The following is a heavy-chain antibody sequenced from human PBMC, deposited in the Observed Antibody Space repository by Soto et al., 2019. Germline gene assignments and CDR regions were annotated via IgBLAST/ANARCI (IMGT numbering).Heavy chain of an antibody. D-gene: IGHD5-12*01. J-gene: IGHJ4*02. Sequence: EVQLLESGGGLVQPGGSLRLSCAVSGFTFSSYAMSWVRQAPGKGLEWVSALSAGGGTTYYADSVKGRFTISRDSSKNTLYLQMNSLRAEDTDVYYCAKASRDYDWIFDYWGQGILVTVSS. CDR3: AKASRDYDWIFDY. CDR2: LSAGGGTT. CDR1: GFTFSSYA. V-gene: IGHV3-23*01.